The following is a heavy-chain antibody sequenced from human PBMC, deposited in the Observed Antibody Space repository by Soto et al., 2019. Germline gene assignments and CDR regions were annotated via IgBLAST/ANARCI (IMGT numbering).Heavy chain of an antibody. Sequence: GGSLRLSCEASGFTFSSYAMSWVRQAPGKGLEWVSAISGSGGSTYYADSVKGRFTISRDNSKNTLYLQMNSLRAEDTAVYYCAKEGGYSYGSYYYYYGMDVWGQGTTVTVS. D-gene: IGHD5-18*01. J-gene: IGHJ6*02. CDR1: GFTFSSYA. V-gene: IGHV3-23*01. CDR3: AKEGGYSYGSYYYYYGMDV. CDR2: ISGSGGST.